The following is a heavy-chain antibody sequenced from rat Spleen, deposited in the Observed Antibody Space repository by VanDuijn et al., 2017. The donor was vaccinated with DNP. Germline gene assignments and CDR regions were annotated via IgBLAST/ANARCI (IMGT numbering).Heavy chain of an antibody. V-gene: IGHV5-7*01. CDR3: ARRQGGGHFDS. CDR1: GFTFSNYG. CDR2: IFYDGTST. Sequence: EVQLVETGGGLVQPGRSLKVSCAASGFTFSNYGMAWVRQAPKKGLEWVATIFYDGTSTYYRDSVKGRFTISRDIAKSTLYLQMDSLRSEDTATYYWARRQGGGHFDSWGQGVMVTVSS. J-gene: IGHJ2*01.